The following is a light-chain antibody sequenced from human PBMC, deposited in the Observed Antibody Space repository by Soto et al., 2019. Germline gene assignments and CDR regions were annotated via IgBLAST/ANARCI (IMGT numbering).Light chain of an antibody. Sequence: EIVLTQSPGTLSLSPGERATLSCRASERVTSSYLAWYQHKPGQAPRLLIYGASSRATGIPDRFSGSGSGTDFTLTISRLEPEDFAVYYCQQYGRSPRTFGQGTKVEIK. J-gene: IGKJ1*01. CDR3: QQYGRSPRT. CDR1: ERVTSSY. V-gene: IGKV3-20*01. CDR2: GAS.